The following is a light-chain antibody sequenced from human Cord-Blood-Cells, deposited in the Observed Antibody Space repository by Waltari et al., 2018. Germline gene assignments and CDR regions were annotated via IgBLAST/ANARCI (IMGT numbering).Light chain of an antibody. Sequence: SALTQPASVSGSPVPSITIPCPVTSHSLGGYTSVSWYQQHPGKAHKLMLYDVSNRPSGVSNRFSGSKSGNTASLTISALQAEDEADYYCSSYTSSSTYVFGTGTKVTVL. CDR2: DVS. V-gene: IGLV2-14*01. CDR1: SHSLGGYTS. J-gene: IGLJ1*01. CDR3: SSYTSSSTYV.